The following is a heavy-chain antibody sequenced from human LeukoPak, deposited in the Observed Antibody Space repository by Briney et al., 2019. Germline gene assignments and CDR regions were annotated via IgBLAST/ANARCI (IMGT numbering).Heavy chain of an antibody. D-gene: IGHD6-13*01. CDR1: GFTVSSTY. J-gene: IGHJ4*02. CDR2: IYSGGNI. V-gene: IGHV3-53*01. CDR3: ARDSFGQQSH. Sequence: GGSLRLSCAASGFTVSSTYMSWVRQAPGKGLEWVSVIYSGGNIYYIDSGKGRFTSSRDTSKNTLNLQLNSLRAEDTAVYYCARDSFGQQSHWGQGTLVTVSS.